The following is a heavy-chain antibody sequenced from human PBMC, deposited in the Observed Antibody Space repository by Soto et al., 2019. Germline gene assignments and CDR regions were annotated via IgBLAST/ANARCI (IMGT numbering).Heavy chain of an antibody. V-gene: IGHV3-13*01. J-gene: IGHJ4*02. CDR2: IGTSDDT. CDR1: GFTFSYYD. Sequence: EVQLVESGGALVPPGGSLRLSCAASGFTFSYYDMHWVRQAEGKGLEWVAAIGTSDDTYYADSVQGRFSISREDAKDSLYLQMSSLRAEDTAVYYCARGLLGAIDYWGQVTLVTVSS. D-gene: IGHD3-16*01. CDR3: ARGLLGAIDY.